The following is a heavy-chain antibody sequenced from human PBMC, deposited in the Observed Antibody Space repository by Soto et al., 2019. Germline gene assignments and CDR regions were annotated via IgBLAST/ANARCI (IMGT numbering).Heavy chain of an antibody. J-gene: IGHJ4*02. CDR3: ARHLRFLEWLSLGY. V-gene: IGHV4-59*01. Sequence: SETLSLTCTVSGGSISSYYWSWIRQPPGKGLEWIRYIYYSGSTNYNPSLKSRVTISVDTSKNQFSLKLSSVPAADTAVYYCARHLRFLEWLSLGYWGQGTLVTVS. CDR1: GGSISSYY. CDR2: IYYSGST. D-gene: IGHD3-3*01.